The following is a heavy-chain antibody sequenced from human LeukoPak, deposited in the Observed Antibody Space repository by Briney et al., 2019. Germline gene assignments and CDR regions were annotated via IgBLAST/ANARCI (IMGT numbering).Heavy chain of an antibody. J-gene: IGHJ3*02. CDR1: GGTFSSYA. D-gene: IGHD2-21*02. Sequence: SVKISCKASGGTFSSYAISWVRQAPGQGLEWMGRIIPIFGTANYAQKFQGRVTITTDESTSTAYMELSSLRSEDTAVYYCARAYCGGDCDPGWDAFDNWGQGTMVTVSS. CDR3: ARAYCGGDCDPGWDAFDN. V-gene: IGHV1-69*05. CDR2: IIPIFGTA.